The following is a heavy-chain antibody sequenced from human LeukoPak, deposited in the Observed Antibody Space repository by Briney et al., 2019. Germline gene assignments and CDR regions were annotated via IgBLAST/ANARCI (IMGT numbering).Heavy chain of an antibody. CDR2: ISGSGGST. CDR1: GFTFNNYA. V-gene: IGHV3-23*01. CDR3: AKGTPYCGGDCYSTFLDAFDI. J-gene: IGHJ3*02. Sequence: PGGSLRLSCAASGFTFNNYAMSWVRQAPGKGLEWVSAISGSGGSTYYADSVKGRFTISRDNSKNTLYLQMNSLRAEDTAVYYCAKGTPYCGGDCYSTFLDAFDIWGQGTMVTVSS. D-gene: IGHD2-21*02.